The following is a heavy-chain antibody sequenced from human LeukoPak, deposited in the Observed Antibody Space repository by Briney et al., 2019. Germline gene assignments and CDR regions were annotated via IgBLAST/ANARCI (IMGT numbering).Heavy chain of an antibody. D-gene: IGHD6-6*01. CDR2: ISSSGSTI. V-gene: IGHV3-11*01. Sequence: PGGSLRLSCAASGFTFSDYYRSWIRQAPGKGLEWVSYISSSGSTIYYADSVKGRFTISRDNAKNSLYLQMNSLRAEDTAVYYCARALLGSSSYIDYWGQGTLVTVSS. CDR1: GFTFSDYY. J-gene: IGHJ4*02. CDR3: ARALLGSSSYIDY.